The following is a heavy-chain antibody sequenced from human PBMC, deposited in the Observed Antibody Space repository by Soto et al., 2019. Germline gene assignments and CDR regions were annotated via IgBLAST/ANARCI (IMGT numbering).Heavy chain of an antibody. CDR3: ARLVGSGLFVLGVNTLNEANLEENDY. J-gene: IGHJ4*01. Sequence: GASVKVSCKASGGTFSSYAISWVRQAPGQGLEWMGGIIPIFGTANYAQKFQGRVTITADESTSTAYMELSSLRSEDTAVYYCARLVGSGLFVLGVNTLNEANLEENDYWG. CDR2: IIPIFGTA. V-gene: IGHV1-69*13. CDR1: GGTFSSYA. D-gene: IGHD5-12*01.